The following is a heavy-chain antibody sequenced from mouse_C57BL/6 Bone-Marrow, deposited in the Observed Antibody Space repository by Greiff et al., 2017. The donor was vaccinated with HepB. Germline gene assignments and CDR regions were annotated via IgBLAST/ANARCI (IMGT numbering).Heavy chain of an antibody. CDR1: GFTFSSYG. CDR3: ARRGYGSSHWYFDV. CDR2: ISSGGSYT. Sequence: EVKLMESGGDLVKPGGSLKLSCAASGFTFSSYGMSWVRQTPDKRLEWVATISSGGSYTYYPDSVKGRFTISRDNAKNTLYLQMSRLKSEDTAMYYCARRGYGSSHWYFDVWGTGTTVTVSS. J-gene: IGHJ1*03. D-gene: IGHD1-1*01. V-gene: IGHV5-6*02.